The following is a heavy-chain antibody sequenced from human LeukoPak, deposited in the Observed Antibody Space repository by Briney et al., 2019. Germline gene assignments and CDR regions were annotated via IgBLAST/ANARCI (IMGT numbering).Heavy chain of an antibody. Sequence: PSETLSLTCAVYGGSFSGYYWSWIRQPPGKGLEWIGEINHSGSTNYNPSLKSRVTISVDTSKNQFSLKLSSVTAADAAVYYCARGKRELLNWFDPWGQGALVTVSS. CDR2: INHSGST. CDR1: GGSFSGYY. J-gene: IGHJ5*02. CDR3: ARGKRELLNWFDP. D-gene: IGHD1-26*01. V-gene: IGHV4-34*01.